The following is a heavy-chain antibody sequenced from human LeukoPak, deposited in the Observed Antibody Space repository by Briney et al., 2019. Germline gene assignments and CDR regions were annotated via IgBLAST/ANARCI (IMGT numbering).Heavy chain of an antibody. V-gene: IGHV4-34*01. CDR2: INHSGST. CDR3: ARATDYYDSSGPKGDFDY. CDR1: GGSFSGYY. D-gene: IGHD3-22*01. Sequence: SETLSLTCAVYGGSFSGYYWSWIRQPPGKGLEWIGEINHSGSTNYNPSLKSRVTISLDMAKSQFSLQLRSVTAADTAVYYCARATDYYDSSGPKGDFDYWGQGTLVTVSS. J-gene: IGHJ4*02.